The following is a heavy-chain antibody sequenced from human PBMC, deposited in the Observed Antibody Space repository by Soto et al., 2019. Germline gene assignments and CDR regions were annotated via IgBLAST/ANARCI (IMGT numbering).Heavy chain of an antibody. CDR3: ASAKSGRWGPCRSWLAWFDP. Sequence: ASVKVSCKASGYTFTSYAMHWVRQAPGQRLEWMGWINAGNGNTKYSQKFQGRVTITRDTSASTAYMELSSLRSEDTAVYYCASAKSGRWGPCRSWLAWFDPWGQGTLVTVSS. V-gene: IGHV1-3*01. CDR1: GYTFTSYA. D-gene: IGHD6-13*01. CDR2: INAGNGNT. J-gene: IGHJ5*02.